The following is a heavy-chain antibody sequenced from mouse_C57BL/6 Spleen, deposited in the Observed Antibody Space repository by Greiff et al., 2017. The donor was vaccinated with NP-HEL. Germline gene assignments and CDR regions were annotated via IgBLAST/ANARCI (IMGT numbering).Heavy chain of an antibody. CDR2: IDPSDSYT. Sequence: QVQLQQPGAELVKPGASVKLSCKASGYTFTSYWMQWVKQRPGQGLEWIGEIDPSDSYTNYNQKFKGKSTLTVDKSSSTAYMQLSSLTSEDSAVYYCARGLYYSNPYYFDYWGQGTTLTVSS. J-gene: IGHJ2*01. V-gene: IGHV1-50*01. D-gene: IGHD2-5*01. CDR1: GYTFTSYW. CDR3: ARGLYYSNPYYFDY.